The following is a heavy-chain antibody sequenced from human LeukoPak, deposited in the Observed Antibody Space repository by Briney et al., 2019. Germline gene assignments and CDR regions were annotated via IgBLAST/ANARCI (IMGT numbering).Heavy chain of an antibody. CDR3: ARRRGYSSSWYTAGNWFDP. CDR2: IYYSGST. D-gene: IGHD6-13*01. Sequence: SETLSLTCTVSGGSISSSSYYWGWIRQPPGKGLEWIGSIYYSGSTYYNPSLKSRVTVSVDTSKNQFSLKLSSVTAADTAVYYCARRRGYSSSWYTAGNWFDPWGQGTLVTVSS. CDR1: GGSISSSSYY. J-gene: IGHJ5*02. V-gene: IGHV4-39*07.